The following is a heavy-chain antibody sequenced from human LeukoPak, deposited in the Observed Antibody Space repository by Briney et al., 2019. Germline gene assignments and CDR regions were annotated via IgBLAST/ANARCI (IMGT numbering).Heavy chain of an antibody. D-gene: IGHD3-3*01. CDR2: ISGSGGST. J-gene: IGHJ4*02. Sequence: GGSLRLSCAASGFTFSSYAMSWVRQAPGKGLAGVSAISGSGGSTYYADSVKCRSTISRDNSKNTLYLQMNSQRAEDTAVYYCAKDAIFGVVLYDYWGQGTLVTVSS. V-gene: IGHV3-23*01. CDR1: GFTFSSYA. CDR3: AKDAIFGVVLYDY.